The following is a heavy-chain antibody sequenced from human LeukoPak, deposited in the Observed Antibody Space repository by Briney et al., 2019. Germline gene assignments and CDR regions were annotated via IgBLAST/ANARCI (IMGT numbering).Heavy chain of an antibody. Sequence: TLSLTCAVSGGSISSGGYSWSWIRQPPGKGLEWIGYIYHSGSTYYNPSLKSRVTISVDRSKNQFSLKLSSVTAADTAVYYCARGRWRSLDYWGQGTLVTVSS. CDR3: ARGRWRSLDY. D-gene: IGHD2-21*01. J-gene: IGHJ4*02. CDR2: IYHSGST. CDR1: GGSISSGGYS. V-gene: IGHV4-30-2*01.